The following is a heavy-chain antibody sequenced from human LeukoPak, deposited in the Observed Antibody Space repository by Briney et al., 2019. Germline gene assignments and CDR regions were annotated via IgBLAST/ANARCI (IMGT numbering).Heavy chain of an antibody. V-gene: IGHV3-23*01. CDR1: GFTFSSYA. CDR2: ISGSGGST. D-gene: IGHD2-2*01. J-gene: IGHJ4*02. Sequence: GSLRLSCAASGFTFSSYAMSWVRQAPGKGLEWVSGISGSGGSTYDANSVKGRFTISRDNSKNTLYLQMNSLRAEDTAVYYCAKSKTPYCSSANCLMFDYWGQGALVTVSS. CDR3: AKSKTPYCSSANCLMFDY.